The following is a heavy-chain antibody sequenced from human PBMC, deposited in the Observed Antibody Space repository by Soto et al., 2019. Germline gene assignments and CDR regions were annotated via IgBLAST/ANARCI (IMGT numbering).Heavy chain of an antibody. CDR2: IWYDGSNK. D-gene: IGHD6-13*01. Sequence: QVQLVESGGGVVQPGRSLRLSCAASGFTFSSYGMHWVRQAPGKGLEWVAVIWYDGSNKYYADSVKGRFTISRDNSKNTLYLQMNSLRAEDTAVYYCARSARGSSWDIPDHNWFDPWGQGTLVTVSS. V-gene: IGHV3-33*01. J-gene: IGHJ5*02. CDR1: GFTFSSYG. CDR3: ARSARGSSWDIPDHNWFDP.